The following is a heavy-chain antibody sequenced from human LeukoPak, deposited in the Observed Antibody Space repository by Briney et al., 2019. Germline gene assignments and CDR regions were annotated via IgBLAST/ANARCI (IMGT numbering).Heavy chain of an antibody. CDR1: VGIFCSYI. CDR2: VIPVIGSE. CDR3: ASVGMTTINRIQGDYYDY. J-gene: IGHJ4*02. D-gene: IGHD5-24*01. V-gene: IGHV1-69*02. Sequence: SVKVSLKATVGIFCSYIISWLRQAPGQEREWMGRVIPVIGSESDGQNYQGCVTIRANKSMSTAYKELTSLISEVTAVYNCASVGMTTINRIQGDYYDYWGQGTLVTVSS.